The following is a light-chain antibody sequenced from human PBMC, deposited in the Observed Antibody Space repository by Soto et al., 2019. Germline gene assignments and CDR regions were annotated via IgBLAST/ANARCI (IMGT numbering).Light chain of an antibody. CDR1: KAIRVD. Sequence: AIQMTQSPPPLSASEGERVIITCRASKAIRVDVGGLQQKQGNAPNLLIYAPSTLHTGVPSTFTGSGSGTDFTLTINDLQPEDVATYFCLQDYDFPYTFGQGTKLEI. CDR3: LQDYDFPYT. CDR2: APS. V-gene: IGKV1-6*01. J-gene: IGKJ2*01.